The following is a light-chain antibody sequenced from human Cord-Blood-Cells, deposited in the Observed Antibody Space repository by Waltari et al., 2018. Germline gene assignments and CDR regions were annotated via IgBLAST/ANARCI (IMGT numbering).Light chain of an antibody. V-gene: IGLV2-11*01. CDR1: SRDVGGYNS. Sequence: QSALTQTREVHGSPGQSVTISCTGTSRDVGGYNSVSWYQQHPGKAPKLMIYDVSKRPSGVPDRFSGSKSGNTASLTISELQAEDEADYYCCSYAGSYTYVFGTGTKVTVL. CDR2: DVS. J-gene: IGLJ1*01. CDR3: CSYAGSYTYV.